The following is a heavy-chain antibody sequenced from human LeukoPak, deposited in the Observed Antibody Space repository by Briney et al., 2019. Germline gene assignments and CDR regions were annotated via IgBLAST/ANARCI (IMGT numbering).Heavy chain of an antibody. CDR3: ARATLRFAENTIFGVVTPFDY. CDR2: INPSSGST. J-gene: IGHJ4*02. D-gene: IGHD3-3*01. Sequence: GASVKVSCKASGYTFTSYYMHWVRQAPGQGLEWMGIINPSSGSTSYAQKFQGRVTMTRDMSTSTVYMELSSLRSEDTAVYYCARATLRFAENTIFGVVTPFDYWGQGTLVTVSS. CDR1: GYTFTSYY. V-gene: IGHV1-46*01.